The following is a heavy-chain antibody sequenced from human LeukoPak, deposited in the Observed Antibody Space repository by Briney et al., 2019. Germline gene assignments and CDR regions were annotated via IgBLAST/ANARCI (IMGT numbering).Heavy chain of an antibody. CDR3: ARDRRLYSSSPTPYDY. D-gene: IGHD6-6*01. V-gene: IGHV1-69*05. CDR2: IIPIFGTA. CDR1: GGTFSSYA. Sequence: ASVKVSCKASGGTFSSYAISWVRQAPGQGLEWMGRIIPIFGTANYAQKFQGRVTITTDESTSTAYMELSSLRSEDTAVYYCARDRRLYSSSPTPYDYWGQGTLVTVSS. J-gene: IGHJ4*02.